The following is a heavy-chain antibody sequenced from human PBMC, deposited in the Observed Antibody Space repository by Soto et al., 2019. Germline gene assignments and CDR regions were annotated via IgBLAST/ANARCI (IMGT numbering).Heavy chain of an antibody. V-gene: IGHV4-34*01. Sequence: PSETLSLTCAVYGGSFSGYYWSWIRQPPGKGLEWIGEINHSGSTNYNPSLKSRVTISVDTSKNQFSLKLSSVTAADTAVYYCAQSRSYYYGSGSYYKRANYYYYGMDVWGQGTTVT. CDR3: AQSRSYYYGSGSYYKRANYYYYGMDV. D-gene: IGHD3-10*01. CDR1: GGSFSGYY. J-gene: IGHJ6*02. CDR2: INHSGST.